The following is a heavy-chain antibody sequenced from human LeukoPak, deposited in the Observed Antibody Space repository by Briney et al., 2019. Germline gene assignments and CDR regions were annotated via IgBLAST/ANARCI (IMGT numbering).Heavy chain of an antibody. J-gene: IGHJ4*02. V-gene: IGHV3-11*04. CDR2: ISSSGSTI. D-gene: IGHD3-22*01. CDR3: ARDMIVVYHYFDY. CDR1: GFTFSDYY. Sequence: PGGSLRLSCAASGFTFSDYYMSWIRQAQGKGLEWVSYISSSGSTIYYADSVKGRFTISRDNAKNSLYLQMNSLRAEDTAVYYCARDMIVVYHYFDYWGQGTLVTVSS.